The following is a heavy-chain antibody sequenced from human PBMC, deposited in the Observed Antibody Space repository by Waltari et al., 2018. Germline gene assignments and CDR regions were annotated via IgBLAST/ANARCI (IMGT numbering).Heavy chain of an antibody. CDR3: ARVSADAFDI. V-gene: IGHV3-21*01. Sequence: EVQLVESGGGLVKPGGSLRLSCAASGFTFSSYSMNWVRQAPGKGREWVSSIRSSRSYIYYADSVKGRFTISRDNAKNSLYLQMNSLRAEDTAVYYCARVSADAFDIWGQGTMVTVSS. CDR2: IRSSRSYI. CDR1: GFTFSSYS. J-gene: IGHJ3*02.